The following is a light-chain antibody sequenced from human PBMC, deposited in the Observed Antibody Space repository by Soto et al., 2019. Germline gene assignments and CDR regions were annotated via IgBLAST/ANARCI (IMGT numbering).Light chain of an antibody. Sequence: DIQLTQSPSTLSAFVGDRVTITCRASQSVSSYLAWYQQKPGIAPKLLIYKASTLETGVPSRFSGGGSGTEFTLTISSLQPDDLATYYCQQYKSYFSWTFGQGTKVEIK. CDR3: QQYKSYFSWT. V-gene: IGKV1-5*03. CDR2: KAS. J-gene: IGKJ1*01. CDR1: QSVSSY.